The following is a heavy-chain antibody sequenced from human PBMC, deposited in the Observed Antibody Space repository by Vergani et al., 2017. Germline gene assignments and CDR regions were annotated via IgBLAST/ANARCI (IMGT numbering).Heavy chain of an antibody. V-gene: IGHV1-46*03. J-gene: IGHJ4*02. D-gene: IGHD3-9*01. Sequence: QVQVVQPGAEVKKSGASVKVSCKTSGYTFSNYYMPWVRQAPGQGRDWMGIINPSGGHTNYAQKYQGRATMTRDTSTSPVYLELCSLRCEDTAIYYCARVYYCMLTCYLYWGGGTLVTVS. CDR2: INPSGGHT. CDR3: ARVYYCMLTCYLY. CDR1: GYTFSNYY.